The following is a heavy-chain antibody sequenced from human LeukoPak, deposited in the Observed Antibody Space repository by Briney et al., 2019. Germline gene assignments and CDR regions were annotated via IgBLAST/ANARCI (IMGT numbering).Heavy chain of an antibody. Sequence: GESLRHSCAASGFTFSSYRMNWVRQAPGEGLEWVSSISSSSSYIYYADSVKGRFTISRDNAKTSLYLQMNSLRAEDTAVYYCARDRHSSSSGWFDPWGEGTLVTVSS. V-gene: IGHV3-21*01. CDR1: GFTFSSYR. D-gene: IGHD6-13*01. J-gene: IGHJ5*02. CDR3: ARDRHSSSSGWFDP. CDR2: ISSSSSYI.